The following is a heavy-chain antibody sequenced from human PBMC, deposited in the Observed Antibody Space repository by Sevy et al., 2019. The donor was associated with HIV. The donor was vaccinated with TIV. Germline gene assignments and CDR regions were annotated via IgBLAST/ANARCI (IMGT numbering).Heavy chain of an antibody. D-gene: IGHD6-13*01. J-gene: IGHJ4*02. V-gene: IGHV3-30*18. Sequence: GGSLRLSCAASGFTFSRNGMHWVRQVPGKGLEWVALISYDGESKNYADSVKGRFTISIDNSKNTVYLHMISLRSEDTAVYYCAKESVSWYLDFWGQGTLVTVSS. CDR1: GFTFSRNG. CDR3: AKESVSWYLDF. CDR2: ISYDGESK.